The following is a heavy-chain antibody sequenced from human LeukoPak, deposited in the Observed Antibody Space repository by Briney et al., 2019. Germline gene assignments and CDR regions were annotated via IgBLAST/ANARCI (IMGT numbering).Heavy chain of an antibody. CDR2: IYYSGST. J-gene: IGHJ5*02. Sequence: SETLSLTCTVSGGSISSSSYYWGWIRQPPGKGLEWIGSIYYSGSTYYNPPLKSRVTISVDTSKNQFSLKLSSVTAADTAVYYCARIGDPNWFDPWGQGTLVTVSS. V-gene: IGHV4-39*01. CDR3: ARIGDPNWFDP. D-gene: IGHD4-17*01. CDR1: GGSISSSSYY.